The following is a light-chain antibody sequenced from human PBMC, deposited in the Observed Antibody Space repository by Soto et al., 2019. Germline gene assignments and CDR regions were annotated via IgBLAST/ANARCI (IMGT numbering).Light chain of an antibody. CDR1: QSVSNNY. J-gene: IGKJ4*01. Sequence: EIVLTQAPDTLSLSPGDRATLSCWASQSVSNNYLAWYQQKPGQAPRLLIYDASNRVTGIPDRFSGSGSGTDFTLTISRLEPEDFAVYYCQQYGGSPLVTFGGGTKVEI. CDR3: QQYGGSPLVT. V-gene: IGKV3-20*01. CDR2: DAS.